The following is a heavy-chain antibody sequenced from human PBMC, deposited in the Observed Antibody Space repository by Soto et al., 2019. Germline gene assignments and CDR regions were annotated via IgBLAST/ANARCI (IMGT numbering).Heavy chain of an antibody. D-gene: IGHD2-21*02. V-gene: IGHV1-18*01. CDR2: ISGYDGRT. CDR1: GYTFTRYG. J-gene: IGHJ6*02. CDR3: AREGDVPYYYYGMDV. Sequence: QVHLVQSGAEVKKPGASVKVSCKTSGYTFTRYGISWVRQAPGQGLEWMGWISGYDGRTNFAQKVQDRVTMTTDTSTSTVHMELRSLSSDDTAVYYCAREGDVPYYYYGMDVWGQGTTVTVSS.